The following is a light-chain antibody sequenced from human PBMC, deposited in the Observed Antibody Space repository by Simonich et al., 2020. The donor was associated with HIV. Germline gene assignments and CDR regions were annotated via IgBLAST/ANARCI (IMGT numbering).Light chain of an antibody. V-gene: IGKV3-11*01. CDR1: QRVSSY. CDR3: QQRSNWPLT. J-gene: IGKJ4*01. CDR2: DAS. Sequence: EIVLTQSPATLSLSPGERATLSCRASQRVSSYLAWYQQRPGQAPRLLIYDASHRATGIPARFSGRGSGTDFTLTISSLEPEDFAVYYCQQRSNWPLTFGGGTKVEIK.